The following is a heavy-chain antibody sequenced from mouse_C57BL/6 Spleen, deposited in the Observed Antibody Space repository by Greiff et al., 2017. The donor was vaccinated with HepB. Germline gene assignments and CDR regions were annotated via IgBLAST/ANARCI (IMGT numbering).Heavy chain of an antibody. Sequence: DVKLVESGPGLVKPSQSLSLTCSVTGYSITSGYYWNWIRQFPGNKLEWMGYISYDGSNNYNPSLKNRISITRDTSKNQFFLKLNSVTTEDTATYYCARDWDTTVVDWYFDVWGTGTTVTVSS. CDR1: GYSITSGYY. J-gene: IGHJ1*03. CDR3: ARDWDTTVVDWYFDV. V-gene: IGHV3-6*01. CDR2: ISYDGSN. D-gene: IGHD1-1*01.